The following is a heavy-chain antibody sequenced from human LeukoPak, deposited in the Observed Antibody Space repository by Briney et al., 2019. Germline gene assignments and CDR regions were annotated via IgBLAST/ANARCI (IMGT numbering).Heavy chain of an antibody. Sequence: PGGSLRLSCAASGFTFSSYWMHWVRQAPGKGLVWVSRINSDETYTSFADSVKGRFTISRDNAKNTLYLQMNSLRAEDTAVYYCARRYCSGGXCYLDYWGQGTLVTVSS. CDR1: GFTFSSYW. CDR2: INSDETYT. D-gene: IGHD2-15*01. V-gene: IGHV3-74*01. J-gene: IGHJ4*02. CDR3: ARRYCSGGXCYLDY.